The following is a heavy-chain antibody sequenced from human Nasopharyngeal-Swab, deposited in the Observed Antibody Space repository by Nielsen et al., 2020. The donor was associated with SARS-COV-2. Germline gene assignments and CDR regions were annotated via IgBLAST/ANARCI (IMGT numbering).Heavy chain of an antibody. Sequence: GESLKISCAASGFTFSHHWMHWVRQTPGKGLEWVGRIKSKTDGGTTDYAAPVKGRFTISRDDSKNTLYLQMNSLKTEDTAVYYCTTDLHDYGDYDYWGQGTLVTVSS. CDR1: GFTFSHHW. J-gene: IGHJ4*02. V-gene: IGHV3-15*01. CDR3: TTDLHDYGDYDY. D-gene: IGHD4-17*01. CDR2: IKSKTDGGTT.